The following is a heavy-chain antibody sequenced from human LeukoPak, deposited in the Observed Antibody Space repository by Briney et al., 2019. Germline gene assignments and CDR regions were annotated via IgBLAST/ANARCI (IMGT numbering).Heavy chain of an antibody. CDR2: ISYDGSNK. D-gene: IGHD3-16*01. V-gene: IGHV3-30-3*02. CDR3: AKRPGGTPGGYYFDY. Sequence: PGRSLRLSCAASRFTFSNYAMHGVRQAPGKGLEGVAVISYDGSNKYYADSVKGRFTISRDNSKNTLYLQMNSLRAEDTAVYYCAKRPGGTPGGYYFDYWGQGTLVTVSS. J-gene: IGHJ4*02. CDR1: RFTFSNYA.